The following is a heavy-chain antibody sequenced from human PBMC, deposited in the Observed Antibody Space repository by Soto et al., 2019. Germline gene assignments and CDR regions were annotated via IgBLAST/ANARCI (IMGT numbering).Heavy chain of an antibody. V-gene: IGHV1-3*01. CDR1: GYTFTSYA. Sequence: ASVKVSCKASGYTFTSYAMHWVRQAPGQRLEWMGWINAGNGNTKYSQKFQGRVTITRDTSASTAYMELSSLRSEDTAVYYCARAPITMXRGVIIPYYYGMDVWGQGTTVTVSS. D-gene: IGHD3-10*01. CDR3: ARAPITMXRGVIIPYYYGMDV. J-gene: IGHJ6*02. CDR2: INAGNGNT.